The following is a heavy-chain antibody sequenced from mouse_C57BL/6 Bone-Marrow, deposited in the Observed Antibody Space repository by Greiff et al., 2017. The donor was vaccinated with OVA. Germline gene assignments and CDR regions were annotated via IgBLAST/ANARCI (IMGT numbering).Heavy chain of an antibody. CDR2: IWGDGST. CDR3: AKRGVVATGAMDY. V-gene: IGHV2-3*01. J-gene: IGHJ4*01. D-gene: IGHD1-1*01. CDR1: GFSLTSYG. Sequence: QVQLKESGPGLVAPSQSLSITCTVSGFSLTSYGVSWVRQPPGKGLEWLGVIWGDGSTNYHSALISRMGISKDNSKRQVFVKMNSLQTDDTATYYCAKRGVVATGAMDYWGQGTSVTVSS.